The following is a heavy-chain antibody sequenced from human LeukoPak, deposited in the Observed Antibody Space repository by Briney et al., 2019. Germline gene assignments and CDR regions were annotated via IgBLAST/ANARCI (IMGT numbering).Heavy chain of an antibody. D-gene: IGHD3-22*01. CDR1: GFTFSSYG. CDR2: IRYDGSNK. V-gene: IGHV3-30*02. Sequence: GGSLRLSCAASGFTFSSYGMHWVRQAPGKGLEWVAFIRYDGSNKYYADSVKGRFTISRDNSKNTLYPQMNSLRAEDTAVYYCAKGEYYYDSSGYSVDYWGQGTLVTVSS. J-gene: IGHJ4*02. CDR3: AKGEYYYDSSGYSVDY.